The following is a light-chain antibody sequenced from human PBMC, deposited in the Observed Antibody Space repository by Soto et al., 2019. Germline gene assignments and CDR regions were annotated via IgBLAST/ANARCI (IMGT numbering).Light chain of an antibody. V-gene: IGLV2-11*01. Sequence: QSVLTQPRSVSGSPGQSVTISCTGTSSDVGGYNFVSWYQYHPGKAPKLMIYNVIQRPSGVPDRFSASKSGNTASLTISGLQAEDEADYYCCSYAGSYTYVFGTGTKLTVL. CDR1: SSDVGGYNF. CDR3: CSYAGSYTYV. CDR2: NVI. J-gene: IGLJ1*01.